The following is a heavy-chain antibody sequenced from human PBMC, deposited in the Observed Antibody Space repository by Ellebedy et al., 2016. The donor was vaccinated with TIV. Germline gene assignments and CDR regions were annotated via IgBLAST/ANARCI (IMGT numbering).Heavy chain of an antibody. CDR1: EFTFSDYW. V-gene: IGHV3-7*03. CDR2: INRGGSAK. D-gene: IGHD6-6*01. Sequence: PGGSLRLSCAASEFTFSDYWMSWVRQAPGKGLQWVANINRGGSAKHYLESLKGRFTISRDNAKNSLNLQLNSLRVEDGAVYYCGGLGTYVADRGLDSWGQGTLVTVSS. CDR3: GGLGTYVADRGLDS. J-gene: IGHJ5*01.